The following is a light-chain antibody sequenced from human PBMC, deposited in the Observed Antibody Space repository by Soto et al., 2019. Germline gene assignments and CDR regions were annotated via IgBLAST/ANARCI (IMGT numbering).Light chain of an antibody. CDR3: QQYGSSPFT. CDR2: GAS. J-gene: IGKJ3*01. Sequence: ENVLTQSPGTLYLSPGERATLSCRASQTLSSNFFVWFQQKPGQAPRLLIYGASTRASGVPDRFSGSGSGTDFTLTISRLEPEEFAVYYCQQYGSSPFTFGPGT. CDR1: QTLSSNF. V-gene: IGKV3-20*01.